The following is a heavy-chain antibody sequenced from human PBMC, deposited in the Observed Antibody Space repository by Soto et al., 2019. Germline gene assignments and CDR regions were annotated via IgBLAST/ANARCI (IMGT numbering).Heavy chain of an antibody. CDR2: IWYDGVNK. Sequence: QVKVVESGGGVVQPGRSLRLSCAASGFTFSNYGMHWVRQAPGKGLEWLAAIWYDGVNKRYADSVKGRFSTSRDNSSNTVYLQMNSLRAEDTAVYYCARDQAERVAAPIDNNGLSNWFDSWGQGTLVTVSS. D-gene: IGHD6-19*01. J-gene: IGHJ5*01. CDR3: ARDQAERVAAPIDNNGLSNWFDS. V-gene: IGHV3-33*01. CDR1: GFTFSNYG.